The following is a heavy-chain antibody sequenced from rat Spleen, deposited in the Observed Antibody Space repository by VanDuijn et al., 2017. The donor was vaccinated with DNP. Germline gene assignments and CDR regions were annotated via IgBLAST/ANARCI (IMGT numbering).Heavy chain of an antibody. J-gene: IGHJ3*01. D-gene: IGHD4-2*01. Sequence: EVQLVESGGGLVQPGRSLKLSCAASGFTFSNYGMAWVRQAPKKGLEWVATISYDGSSTYYRDSVKGRFTISRDNAKSTLYLQMDSLRSEDTATYYCARHDTGVNWFVYWGQGTLVTVSS. V-gene: IGHV5-29*01. CDR1: GFTFSNYG. CDR2: ISYDGSST. CDR3: ARHDTGVNWFVY.